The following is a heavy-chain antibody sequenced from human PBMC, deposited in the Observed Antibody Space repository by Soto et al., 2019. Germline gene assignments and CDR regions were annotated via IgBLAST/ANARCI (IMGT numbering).Heavy chain of an antibody. CDR1: GGSIISSSYY. D-gene: IGHD3-3*01. J-gene: IGHJ5*02. CDR3: ARPVDFWSGPTRHNWFDP. Sequence: LSLTCTVSGGSIISSSYYWGWIRQPPGKGLEWIGSIYYSGSTYYNPSLKSRVTISVDTSKNQFSLKLSSVTAADTAVYYCARPVDFWSGPTRHNWFDPWGQGTLVTVSS. CDR2: IYYSGST. V-gene: IGHV4-39*01.